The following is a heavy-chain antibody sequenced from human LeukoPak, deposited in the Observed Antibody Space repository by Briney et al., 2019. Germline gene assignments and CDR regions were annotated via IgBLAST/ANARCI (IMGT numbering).Heavy chain of an antibody. V-gene: IGHV4-39*01. D-gene: IGHD1-26*01. CDR1: VDSMSSSNYN. Sequence: PSETLSLTCSVSVDSMSSSNYNWGWIRQPPGKGLGWIGTISYSGSTYYNPSLKSRVTISVDTSKNQFSLNLNSVTDADTSVYYCTRRRSGSYSDYWGQGTLVTVSS. J-gene: IGHJ4*02. CDR3: TRRRSGSYSDY. CDR2: ISYSGST.